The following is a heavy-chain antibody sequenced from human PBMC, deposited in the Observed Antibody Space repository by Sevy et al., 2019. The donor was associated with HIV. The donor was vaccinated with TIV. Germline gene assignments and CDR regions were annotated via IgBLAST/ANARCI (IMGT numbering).Heavy chain of an antibody. J-gene: IGHJ4*02. CDR1: GFTVSSNY. CDR2: IYSGGST. Sequence: GGSLRLSCAASGFTVSSNYMSWVRQAPGKGLEWVSVIYSGGSTYYADSVKGRFTISRDNSKNTLYLQMNSLGAEDTAVYYCASGVGAAPFDYWGQGTLVTVSS. CDR3: ASGVGAAPFDY. D-gene: IGHD1-26*01. V-gene: IGHV3-53*01.